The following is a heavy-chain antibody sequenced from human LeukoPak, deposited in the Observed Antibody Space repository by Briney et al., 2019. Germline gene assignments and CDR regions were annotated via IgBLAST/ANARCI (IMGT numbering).Heavy chain of an antibody. CDR2: ISSSSSTI. CDR1: GFTFSSYS. Sequence: GGSLRLSCAASGFTFSSYSMNWVRQAPWKGLEWISYISSSSSTIYYADSVKGRFTISRDNAKNSLYLQMNSLRAEDTAVYYCLRTDSTGSRANWGQGTLVTVSS. J-gene: IGHJ4*02. D-gene: IGHD2-8*02. CDR3: LRTDSTGSRAN. V-gene: IGHV3-48*04.